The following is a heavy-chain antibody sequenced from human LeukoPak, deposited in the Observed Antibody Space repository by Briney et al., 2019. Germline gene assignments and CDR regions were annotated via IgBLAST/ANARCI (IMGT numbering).Heavy chain of an antibody. CDR2: ISWNSGNI. CDR1: GFTFDDYA. CDR3: AKDRSYYDSSGYYASYYYYGMDV. Sequence: GRSLRLSCAASGFTFDDYAMHWVRQAPGKGLEWVSGISWNSGNIGYADSVKGRFTISRDNAKNSLYLQMNSLRAEDTALYYCAKDRSYYDSSGYYASYYYYGMDVWGQGTTVTVSS. V-gene: IGHV3-9*01. D-gene: IGHD3-22*01. J-gene: IGHJ6*02.